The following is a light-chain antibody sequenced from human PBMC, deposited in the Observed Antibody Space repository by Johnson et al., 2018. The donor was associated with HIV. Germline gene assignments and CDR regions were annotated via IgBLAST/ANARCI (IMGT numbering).Light chain of an antibody. CDR2: DNN. J-gene: IGLJ1*01. CDR1: SSNIGNNY. CDR3: GTWDSRLSVI. Sequence: QSVLTQPPSVSAAPGQKVSISCSGSSSNIGNNYVSWYQQLPGTAPKLLIYDNNKRPSGIPDRFSGSKSGTSATLGITGLQTGDEADYYCGTWDSRLSVIFGNGTTITVL. V-gene: IGLV1-51*01.